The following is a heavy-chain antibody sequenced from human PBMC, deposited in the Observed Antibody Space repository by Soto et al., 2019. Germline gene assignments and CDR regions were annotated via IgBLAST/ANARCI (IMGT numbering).Heavy chain of an antibody. CDR1: GFSLSTRGVA. CDR3: APRPRGYAYYVDY. CDR2: IYWDEDK. J-gene: IGHJ4*02. D-gene: IGHD5-12*01. Sequence: QITLKESGPTLVKPTQTLTLTCTFSGFSLSTRGVAVGWFRQPPGKALEWLALIYWDEDKWYSPSLKSRLTLANDTFKSQVVMTMTNMDPVAIATDYCAPRPRGYAYYVDYWGQGTLVTVSS. V-gene: IGHV2-5*02.